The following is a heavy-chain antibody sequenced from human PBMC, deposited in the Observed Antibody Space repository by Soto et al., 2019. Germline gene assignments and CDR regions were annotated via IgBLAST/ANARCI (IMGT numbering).Heavy chain of an antibody. CDR3: ASLGVDKWFDP. D-gene: IGHD3-16*01. Sequence: QVQLQQWGAGLLEPSETLSLTCAVYGGSFSGYYWSWIRQPPGKGLEWIGEINHSGSTNYNPSLKSRVTISVDTSKNQFSLKLSSVTAADTAVYYCASLGVDKWFDPWGQGTLVTVSS. CDR1: GGSFSGYY. J-gene: IGHJ5*02. V-gene: IGHV4-34*01. CDR2: INHSGST.